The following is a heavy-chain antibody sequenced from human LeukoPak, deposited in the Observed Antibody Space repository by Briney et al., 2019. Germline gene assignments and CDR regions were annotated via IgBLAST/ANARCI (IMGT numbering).Heavy chain of an antibody. CDR3: VPLFRYSSTSCYADFDY. D-gene: IGHD2-2*01. J-gene: IGHJ4*02. CDR1: GFTFSSYS. CDR2: ISSSSSYI. V-gene: IGHV3-21*01. Sequence: GGSLRLSCAASGFTFSSYSMNWVRQAPGKGLEWVSSISSSSSYIYYADSVKGRFTISRDNAKNSLYLQMNSLRAEDTAVYYCVPLFRYSSTSCYADFDYWGQGTLVTVSS.